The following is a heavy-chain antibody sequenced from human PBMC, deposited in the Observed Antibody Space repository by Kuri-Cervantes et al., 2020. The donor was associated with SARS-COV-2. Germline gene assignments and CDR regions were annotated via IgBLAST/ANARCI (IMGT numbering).Heavy chain of an antibody. CDR1: GYSLSSYG. CDR3: VRGGSYPTLGY. Sequence: ASVKVSCKASGYSLSSYGVTWIRQAPGQGLEWMGWVSAYNCNSNYAEKFRGRVVMTTDKNTNTGYMELLSLRSDDTAVYFCVRGGSYPTLGYWGQGTLVNVSS. CDR2: VSAYNCNS. V-gene: IGHV1-18*01. D-gene: IGHD1-26*01. J-gene: IGHJ4*02.